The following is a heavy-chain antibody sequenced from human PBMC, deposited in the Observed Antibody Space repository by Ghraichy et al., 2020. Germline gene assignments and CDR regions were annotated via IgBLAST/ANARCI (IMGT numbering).Heavy chain of an antibody. D-gene: IGHD1-7*01. V-gene: IGHV3-23*01. J-gene: IGHJ4*02. Sequence: LSLTCAASGFTFNNYAMTWVRQAPGKGLQWVSGISKSGDDTYDADAVKGRFTISRDNSKNTLYLQMDSLRAEDTAIYYCAKDFTVSGTLRALDSWGQGTLVTVSS. CDR2: ISKSGDDT. CDR3: AKDFTVSGTLRALDS. CDR1: GFTFNNYA.